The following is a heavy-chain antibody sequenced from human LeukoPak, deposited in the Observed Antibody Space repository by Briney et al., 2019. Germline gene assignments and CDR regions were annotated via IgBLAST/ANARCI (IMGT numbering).Heavy chain of an antibody. J-gene: IGHJ5*02. CDR1: GYTFTSYY. CDR2: INPSGGST. D-gene: IGHD1-1*01. Sequence: GASVKVSCKASGYTFTSYYMHWVRQAPGQGLEWMGIINPSGGSTSYAQKFQGRVTITRNTSISTAYMELSSLRSEDTAVYYCARHRRPTKNWFDPWGQGTLVTVSS. CDR3: ARHRRPTKNWFDP. V-gene: IGHV1-46*01.